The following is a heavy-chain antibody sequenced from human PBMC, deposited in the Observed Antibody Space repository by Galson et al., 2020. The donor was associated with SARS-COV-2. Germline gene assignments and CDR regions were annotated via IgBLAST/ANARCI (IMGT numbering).Heavy chain of an antibody. V-gene: IGHV3-30*01. J-gene: IGHJ4*02. D-gene: IGHD1-26*01. CDR1: GFTFSSYA. CDR2: ISYDGSNK. Sequence: GGSLRLSCAASGFTFSSYAMHWVRPAPGKGLERVAVISYDGSNKYYADSVKGRFTISRDNSKNTLYLQMNSLRAEDTAVYYCARPFSGSYSSFFDYWGQGTLVTVSS. CDR3: ARPFSGSYSSFFDY.